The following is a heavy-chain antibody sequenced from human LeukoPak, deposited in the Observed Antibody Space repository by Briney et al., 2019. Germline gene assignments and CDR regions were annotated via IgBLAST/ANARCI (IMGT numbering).Heavy chain of an antibody. Sequence: ASVKVSCKASGYTFIGHYMHWVRQAPGQGLEWMGWINPNSGGTKYAQNFQGRVTMTRDMSTSTVYMELSSLRSEDTAVYYCARSRITMVRGVMSWFDPWGQGTLVTVSS. V-gene: IGHV1-2*02. CDR1: GYTFIGHY. CDR2: INPNSGGT. CDR3: ARSRITMVRGVMSWFDP. D-gene: IGHD3-10*01. J-gene: IGHJ5*02.